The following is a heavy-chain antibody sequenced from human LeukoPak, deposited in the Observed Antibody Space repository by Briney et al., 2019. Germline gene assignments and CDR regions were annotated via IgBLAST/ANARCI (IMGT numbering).Heavy chain of an antibody. CDR3: IRDFRSADL. V-gene: IGHV3-74*01. CDR1: GFTFSNYW. CDR2: IYVDGRTT. Sequence: GGSLRLSCVASGFTFSNYWMHWVRQPPGKGLVWVSRIYVDGRTTNYADSVKGRFTISRDNAKNTVYLEMNSLSVEDTATYYCIRDFRSADLWGQGTLVTVTS. J-gene: IGHJ5*02.